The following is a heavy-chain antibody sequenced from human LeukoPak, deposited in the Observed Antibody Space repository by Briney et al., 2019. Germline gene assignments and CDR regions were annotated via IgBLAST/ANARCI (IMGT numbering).Heavy chain of an antibody. CDR1: GFTFSSYA. CDR3: TRDITVDKWHY. D-gene: IGHD4-23*01. Sequence: GGSLRLSCAASGFTFSSYAMSWVRQAPGKGLEWVGFIRSKAYGGAPEYAASVKGRFTISRDDSKSIAYLQVNSLKTEDTAVYYCTRDITVDKWHYWGQGTLVTVSS. CDR2: IRSKAYGGAP. V-gene: IGHV3-49*04. J-gene: IGHJ4*02.